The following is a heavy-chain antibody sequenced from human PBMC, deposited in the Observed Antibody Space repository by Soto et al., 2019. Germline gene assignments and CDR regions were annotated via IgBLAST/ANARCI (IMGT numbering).Heavy chain of an antibody. Sequence: ASVKVSCKASGYTFTSYGTHWVRQAPGQRLEWMGWINAANGDTKYSPKFQGRVTITRDTSASTAYMELSSLRSEDTAVYYCVRRHVSATGIDWFDPWGQGTLVTVSS. V-gene: IGHV1-3*01. D-gene: IGHD6-13*01. CDR3: VRRHVSATGIDWFDP. J-gene: IGHJ5*02. CDR2: INAANGDT. CDR1: GYTFTSYG.